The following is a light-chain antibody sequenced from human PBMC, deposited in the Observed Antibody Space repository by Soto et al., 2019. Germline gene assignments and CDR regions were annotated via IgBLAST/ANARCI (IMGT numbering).Light chain of an antibody. CDR2: AAP. J-gene: IGKJ1*01. CDR1: QSISSY. Sequence: DIHMTKSPSSLSALGGDIVSLAFRASQSISSYLNWYQQKPGKAPKLLVYAAPTLQSGVPSRFSGSGSGTDFTLTISSLQPEDFATYYRHQSYSKRAFGQGTKVDIK. V-gene: IGKV1-39*01. CDR3: HQSYSKRA.